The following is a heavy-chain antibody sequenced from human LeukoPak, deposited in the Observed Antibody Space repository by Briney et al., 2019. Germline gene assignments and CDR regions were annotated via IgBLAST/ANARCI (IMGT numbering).Heavy chain of an antibody. CDR2: IYYSGST. D-gene: IGHD3-22*01. J-gene: IGHJ3*02. Sequence: PSETLSLTCTVSGGSISSYYWSWIRQPPGKGLEWIGYIYYSGSTNYNPSLKSRVTISVDTSKNQFSLKLSSVTAADTAVYYCARAYYYDSLSDAFDIWGQGTMVTVSS. CDR1: GGSISSYY. V-gene: IGHV4-59*01. CDR3: ARAYYYDSLSDAFDI.